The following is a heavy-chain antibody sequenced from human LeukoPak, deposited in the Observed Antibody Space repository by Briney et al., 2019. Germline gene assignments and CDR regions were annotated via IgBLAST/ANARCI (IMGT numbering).Heavy chain of an antibody. CDR2: IYYSGST. CDR1: GGSISSYY. V-gene: IGHV4-59*01. D-gene: IGHD5-12*01. Sequence: SETLSLTCTVSGGSISSYYWSWIRQPPGKGLEWIGYIYYSGSTNYNPSLKSRVTISVDTSKNQFSLKLGSVTAADTAVYYCARSGYDYIFDYWGQGTLVTVSS. J-gene: IGHJ4*02. CDR3: ARSGYDYIFDY.